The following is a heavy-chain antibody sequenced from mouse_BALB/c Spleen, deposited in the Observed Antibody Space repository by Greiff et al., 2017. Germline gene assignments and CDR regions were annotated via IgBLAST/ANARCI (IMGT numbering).Heavy chain of an antibody. V-gene: IGHV1-54*01. D-gene: IGHD4-1*01. CDR2: INPGSGGT. J-gene: IGHJ4*01. Sequence: VKLQESGAELVRPGTSVKVSCKASGYAFTNYLIEWVKQRPGQGLEWIGVINPGSGGTNYNEKFKGKATLTADKSSSTAYMQLSSLTSDDSAVYFCARYWDYYAMDYWGQGTSVTVSS. CDR1: GYAFTNYL. CDR3: ARYWDYYAMDY.